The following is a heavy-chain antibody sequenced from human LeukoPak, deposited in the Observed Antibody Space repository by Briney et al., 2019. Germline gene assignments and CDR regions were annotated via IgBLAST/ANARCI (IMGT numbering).Heavy chain of an antibody. V-gene: IGHV3-30*03. D-gene: IGHD6-25*01. Sequence: GRSLRLSCAASGFTFSGYAIHWVRQAPGKGLEWVAVISSDGRDKHHADSVKGRFTISRDNSKNTLYLQTNSLRADGTAVYYCARDLRRIAAYYFDFWGQGTLVTVSS. CDR1: GFTFSGYA. CDR2: ISSDGRDK. CDR3: ARDLRRIAAYYFDF. J-gene: IGHJ4*02.